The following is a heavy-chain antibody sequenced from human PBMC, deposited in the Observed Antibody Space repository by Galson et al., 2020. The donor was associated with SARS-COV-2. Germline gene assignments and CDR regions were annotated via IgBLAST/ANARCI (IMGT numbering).Heavy chain of an antibody. J-gene: IGHJ6*02. CDR3: ARRASMDV. V-gene: IGHV3-53*01. Sequence: GESLKISCAASGFTVSSNYMSWVRQAPGKGLEWVLVIYSGGSTYYADSVKGRFTISRDNSKNTLYLQMNSLRAEDTAVYYCARRASMDVWGQGTTVTVSS. CDR2: IYSGGST. CDR1: GFTVSSNY.